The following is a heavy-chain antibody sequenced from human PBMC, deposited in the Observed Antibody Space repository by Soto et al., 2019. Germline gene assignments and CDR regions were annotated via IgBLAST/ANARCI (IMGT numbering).Heavy chain of an antibody. CDR1: GVSISIPNW. CDR3: ARGKFYAFDI. Sequence: QVQLQESGPGLVKPSGTLSLTCAFSGVSISIPNWWAWVRQAPGKGLEWIGEIDHSGNTNYNPSLNSRVTISLDRSKNQFSLRLSSVAAADTAVYFCARGKFYAFDIWGQGTMVTVSS. CDR2: IDHSGNT. V-gene: IGHV4-4*02. J-gene: IGHJ3*02.